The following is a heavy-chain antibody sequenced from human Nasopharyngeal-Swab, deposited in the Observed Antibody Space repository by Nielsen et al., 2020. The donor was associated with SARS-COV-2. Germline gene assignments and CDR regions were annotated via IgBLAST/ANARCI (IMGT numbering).Heavy chain of an antibody. V-gene: IGHV3-30-3*01. CDR2: ISHDGSKK. CDR3: ASTPLDSSGYYYAFHY. D-gene: IGHD3-22*01. CDR1: GFTFSSYA. J-gene: IGHJ4*02. Sequence: GESLKISCAASGFTFSSYAMHWVRQAPGKGLEWVAVISHDGSKKYCADSVKGRFTISRDISKNTLYLQMNSLRAEDTAVFYCASTPLDSSGYYYAFHYWGRGTLVTVSS.